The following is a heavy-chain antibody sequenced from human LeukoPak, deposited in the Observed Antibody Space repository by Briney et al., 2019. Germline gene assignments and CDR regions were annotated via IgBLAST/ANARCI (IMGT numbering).Heavy chain of an antibody. J-gene: IGHJ4*02. D-gene: IGHD3-16*01. CDR2: IKQDGSET. CDR1: GFSFSNCS. CDR3: ARDRLGGGFDY. V-gene: IGHV3-7*04. Sequence: GGSLRLSCAASGFSFSNCSMNWVRQAPGKGLEWVANIKQDGSETYYVDSVKGRFTISRDNAKNSLYLQMNSLRAEETAVYFCARDRLGGGFDYWGQGSLVTVSS.